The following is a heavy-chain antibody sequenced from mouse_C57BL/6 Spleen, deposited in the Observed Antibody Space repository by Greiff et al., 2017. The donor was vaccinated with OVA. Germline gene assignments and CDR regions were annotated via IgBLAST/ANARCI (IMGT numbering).Heavy chain of an antibody. J-gene: IGHJ2*01. CDR2: IDPETGGT. CDR3: TRGGTGKGYFDY. V-gene: IGHV1-15*01. CDR1: GYTFTDYE. Sequence: VKLQESGAELVRPGASVTLSCKASGYTFTDYEMHWVKQTPVHGLEWIGAIDPETGGTAYNQKFKGKAILTADKSSSTAYMELRSLTSEDSAVYYCTRGGTGKGYFDYWGQGTTLTVSS. D-gene: IGHD4-1*01.